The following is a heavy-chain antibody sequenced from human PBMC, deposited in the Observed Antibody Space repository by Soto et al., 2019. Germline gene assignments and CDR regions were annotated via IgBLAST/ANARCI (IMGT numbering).Heavy chain of an antibody. Sequence: GASVKVSCKASGYTFTSYDINWVRQATGQGLEWMGWMNPNSGNTGCAQKFQGRVTMTRNTSISTAYMELSSLRSEDTAVYYCARGRGTAKYYYYYYYMDVWGKGTTVTVSS. CDR1: GYTFTSYD. V-gene: IGHV1-8*01. CDR3: ARGRGTAKYYYYYYYMDV. D-gene: IGHD5-18*01. CDR2: MNPNSGNT. J-gene: IGHJ6*03.